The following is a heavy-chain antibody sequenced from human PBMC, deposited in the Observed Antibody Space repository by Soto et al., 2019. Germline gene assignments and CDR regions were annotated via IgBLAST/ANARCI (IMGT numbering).Heavy chain of an antibody. V-gene: IGHV1-69*01. CDR1: GGTFSSYP. CDR3: ARVGYITNCGMVV. Sequence: QVQLVQSGAEVKKPGSSVKVSCEASGGTFSSYPINWVRQAPGQGLEWMGGIIPFFGTSNYAQKFQGTVTITEDDSTSTAYMERCSLRSEDTAGYYCARVGYITNCGMVVWGQETTVTVPS. D-gene: IGHD5-12*01. CDR2: IIPFFGTS. J-gene: IGHJ6*02.